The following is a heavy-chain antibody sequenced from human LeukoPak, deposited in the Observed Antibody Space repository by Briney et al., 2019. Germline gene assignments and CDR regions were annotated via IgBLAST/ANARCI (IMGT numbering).Heavy chain of an antibody. J-gene: IGHJ4*02. Sequence: GGSLRLSCAASGFTFSSYAMHWVRQAPGKGLEGVAVISYDGSNKYYADSVKGRFTISRDNSKNTLYLQMNSLRAEDTAVYYCASPLEDTAMVQPFDYWGQGTLVTVSS. CDR3: ASPLEDTAMVQPFDY. V-gene: IGHV3-30-3*01. CDR2: ISYDGSNK. D-gene: IGHD5-18*01. CDR1: GFTFSSYA.